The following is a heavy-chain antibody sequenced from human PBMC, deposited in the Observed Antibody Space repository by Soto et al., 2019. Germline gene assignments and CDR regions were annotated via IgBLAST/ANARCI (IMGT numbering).Heavy chain of an antibody. CDR2: IYSGGST. D-gene: IGHD3-22*01. J-gene: IGHJ4*02. V-gene: IGHV3-66*01. CDR3: VTNICYDSSYSAY. Sequence: GGALRVSCPASGFTASTNYMSGFRHAPGKGLEWVSVIYSGGSTYYADSVKGRFTISRDNSKITLYLQMDSLRAEDTAIYYFVTNICYDSSYSAYWGQGPLLTVSS. CDR1: GFTASTNY.